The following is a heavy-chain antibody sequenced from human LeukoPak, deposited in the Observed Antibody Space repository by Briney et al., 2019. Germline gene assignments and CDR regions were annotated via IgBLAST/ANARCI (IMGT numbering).Heavy chain of an antibody. D-gene: IGHD5-12*01. CDR3: ARIYSGYDSC. CDR2: ISSSRSYI. Sequence: GGSLRLSCAASGFTFSSDRMNWVSQAAGKWLEWVSYISSSRSYIYYADSVKGRFTISRDNAKNSLYLQMNSLRAEDTAVYYCARIYSGYDSCWGQGTLVTVSS. J-gene: IGHJ4*02. CDR1: GFTFSSDR. V-gene: IGHV3-21*01.